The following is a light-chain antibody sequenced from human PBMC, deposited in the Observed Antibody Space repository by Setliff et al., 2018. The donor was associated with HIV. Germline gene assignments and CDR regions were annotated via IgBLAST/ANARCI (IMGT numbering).Light chain of an antibody. Sequence: QSALTQPRSVSGSPGQSVTISCTGTSSDIGDYNFVPWYQSYPGKAPELIIYDVSERPSGVPDRFSGSKSGNTASLTISGLQAEDEADYYCCSYAGSFTILFGGGTKVTVL. V-gene: IGLV2-11*01. CDR1: SSDIGDYNF. CDR2: DVS. CDR3: CSYAGSFTIL. J-gene: IGLJ2*01.